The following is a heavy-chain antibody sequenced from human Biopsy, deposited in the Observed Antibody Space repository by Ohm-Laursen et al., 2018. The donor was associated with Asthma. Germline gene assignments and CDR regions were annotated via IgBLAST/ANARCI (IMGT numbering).Heavy chain of an antibody. CDR3: ARAVDYSHYYGIDV. CDR2: ISVYNGNT. Sequence: ASVKVSCKTSGYTFNSAGITWVRQAPGQGLEWMGWISVYNGNTKVAQKLQDRVAMITDTSTSTAYMELRSLRSDNTAVYFCARAVDYSHYYGIDVWGQGTTVTVS. V-gene: IGHV1-18*01. D-gene: IGHD3-10*01. J-gene: IGHJ6*02. CDR1: GYTFNSAG.